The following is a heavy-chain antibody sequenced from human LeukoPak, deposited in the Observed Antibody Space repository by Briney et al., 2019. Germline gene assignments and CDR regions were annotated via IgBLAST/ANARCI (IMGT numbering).Heavy chain of an antibody. V-gene: IGHV3-23*01. CDR3: AKGKDTAMVRYYFDY. CDR2: ISGSGGST. Sequence: PGGCLRLSCAASGFTFSSYAMSWVRQAPGKGLEWVSAISGSGGSTYYADSVKGRFTISRDNSKNTLYLQMNSLRAEDTAVYYCAKGKDTAMVRYYFDYWGQGTLVTVSS. J-gene: IGHJ4*02. CDR1: GFTFSSYA. D-gene: IGHD5-18*01.